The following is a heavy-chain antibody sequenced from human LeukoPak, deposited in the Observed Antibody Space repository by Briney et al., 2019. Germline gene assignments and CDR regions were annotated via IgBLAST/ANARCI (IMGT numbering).Heavy chain of an antibody. D-gene: IGHD3-3*01. CDR3: AKNPTVFGVVIINPWD. CDR2: ISGSGGST. V-gene: IGHV3-23*01. Sequence: XVRQAPXXXXXXXXAISGSGGSTYYADSVKGRFTISRDNSKNTLYLQMNSLRAEDTAVYYCAKNPTVFGVVIINPWDWGQGTLVTVSS. J-gene: IGHJ4*02.